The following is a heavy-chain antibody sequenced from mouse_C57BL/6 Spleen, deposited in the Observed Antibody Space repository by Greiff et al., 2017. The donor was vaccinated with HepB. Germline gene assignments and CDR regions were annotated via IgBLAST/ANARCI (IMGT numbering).Heavy chain of an antibody. J-gene: IGHJ3*01. CDR1: GYAFSSYW. CDR3: AREGYYGSSGFAY. V-gene: IGHV1-80*01. D-gene: IGHD1-1*01. Sequence: VKVVESGAELVKPGASVKISCKASGYAFSSYWMNWVKQRPGKGLEWIGQIYPGDGDTNYNGKFKGKATLTADKSSSTAYMQLSSLTSEDSAVYFCAREGYYGSSGFAYWGQGTLVTVSA. CDR2: IYPGDGDT.